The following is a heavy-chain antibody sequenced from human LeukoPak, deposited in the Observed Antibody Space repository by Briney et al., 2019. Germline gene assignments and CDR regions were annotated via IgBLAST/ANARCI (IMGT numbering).Heavy chain of an antibody. J-gene: IGHJ4*02. CDR1: GGTFSSYA. Sequence: ASVKVSCKASGGTFSSYAISWVRQAPGQGLEWMGGIIPIFGTANYAQKFQGRVTITADKSTSTAYMELSSLRSEDTAVYYCARPAMANYYFDYWGQGTLVTVSS. D-gene: IGHD5-18*01. CDR3: ARPAMANYYFDY. CDR2: IIPIFGTA. V-gene: IGHV1-69*06.